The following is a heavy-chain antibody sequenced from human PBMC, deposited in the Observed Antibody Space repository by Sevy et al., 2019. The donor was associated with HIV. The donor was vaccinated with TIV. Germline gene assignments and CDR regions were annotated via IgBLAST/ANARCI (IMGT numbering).Heavy chain of an antibody. CDR2: TKHDGSEK. V-gene: IGHV3-7*01. Sequence: GGSLRLSCAVSGFSFSDYWMSWVRQAPGKGLEWVAKTKHDGSEKYYVDSVKGRFTISRDNAKNSLYLQMNSLRAEDTAVYYCVRGVSSTTDIWGQGTMVTVSS. CDR3: VRGVSSTTDI. D-gene: IGHD4-17*01. CDR1: GFSFSDYW. J-gene: IGHJ3*02.